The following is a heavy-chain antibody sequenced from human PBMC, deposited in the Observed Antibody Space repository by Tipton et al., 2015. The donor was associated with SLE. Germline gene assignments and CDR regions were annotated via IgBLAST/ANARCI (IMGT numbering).Heavy chain of an antibody. CDR1: GGSISSSSYY. J-gene: IGHJ6*02. Sequence: TLSLTCTVSGGSISSSSYYWGWIRQPPGKGLEWIGSIYYSGSTYYNPSLKSRVTISVDTSKNQFSLKLSSVTAADTAVYYCARRGTYDFWSGGYYYYGMDVWGQGTTVTVSS. V-gene: IGHV4-39*01. CDR3: ARRGTYDFWSGGYYYYGMDV. D-gene: IGHD3-3*01. CDR2: IYYSGST.